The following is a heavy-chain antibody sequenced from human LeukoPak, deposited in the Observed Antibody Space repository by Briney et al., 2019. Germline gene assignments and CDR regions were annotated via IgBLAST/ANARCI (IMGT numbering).Heavy chain of an antibody. Sequence: GGSLRLSCAASGFTFSSYEMNWVRQAPGKGLEWVSYISSSGSTIYYADSVKGRFTISRDNSKSTLYIQMNSLRAEDTAVYYCARAKPKNMVRGLIMRRESRYYFDYWGQGTLVTVSS. D-gene: IGHD3-10*01. CDR1: GFTFSSYE. CDR2: ISSSGSTI. J-gene: IGHJ4*02. CDR3: ARAKPKNMVRGLIMRRESRYYFDY. V-gene: IGHV3-48*03.